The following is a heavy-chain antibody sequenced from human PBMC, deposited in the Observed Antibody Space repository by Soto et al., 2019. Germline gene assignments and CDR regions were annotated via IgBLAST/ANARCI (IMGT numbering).Heavy chain of an antibody. D-gene: IGHD6-13*01. CDR1: GGTFSSYA. Sequence: ASVKVSCKASGGTFSSYAISWVRQAPGQGLEWMGGIIPIFGTANYAQKFQGRVTITADESTSTAYVELSSLRSEDTAVYYCARDRRSEKGIAAAGPLLPWCRMDVWGQGTTVTVSS. J-gene: IGHJ6*02. CDR3: ARDRRSEKGIAAAGPLLPWCRMDV. V-gene: IGHV1-69*13. CDR2: IIPIFGTA.